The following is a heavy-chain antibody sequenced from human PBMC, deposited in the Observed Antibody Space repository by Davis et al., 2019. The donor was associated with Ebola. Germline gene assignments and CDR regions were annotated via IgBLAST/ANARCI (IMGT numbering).Heavy chain of an antibody. CDR3: SRGAITLMVVPRYYYYGLDV. J-gene: IGHJ6*02. D-gene: IGHD3-22*01. CDR2: MNTNTGKT. CDR1: GYTFTSYG. V-gene: IGHV1-8*02. Sequence: ASVKVSCKASGYTFTSYGINWVRQAPGQGREWKGWMNTNTGKTGYAQKFQGRVTMTRNTSISTAYMELNSLRSKDTSVYYCSRGAITLMVVPRYYYYGLDVWGHGTTVTVSS.